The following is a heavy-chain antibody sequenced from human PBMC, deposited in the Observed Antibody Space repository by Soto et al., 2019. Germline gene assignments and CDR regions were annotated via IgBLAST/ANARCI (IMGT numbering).Heavy chain of an antibody. CDR3: ARGLYSSSWYRADD. Sequence: QVQLQESCPGLVKPSETLSLTCTVSGGSISSYYWSWIRQPPGKGLEWIGYIYYSGSTNNDPSLKRRVTISVDTSKNQFSLKLRSVPAADTAVYDCARGLYSSSWYRADDWGQGTLVTVSS. V-gene: IGHV4-59*01. CDR2: IYYSGST. CDR1: GGSISSYY. D-gene: IGHD6-13*01. J-gene: IGHJ4*02.